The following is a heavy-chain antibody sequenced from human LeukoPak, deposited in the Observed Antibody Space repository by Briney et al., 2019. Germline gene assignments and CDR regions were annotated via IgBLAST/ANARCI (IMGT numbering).Heavy chain of an antibody. CDR1: GFTFSSYE. Sequence: GGSLRLSCAASGFTFSSYEMNWVRQAPGKGLEWVSYISSSSSYTNYADSVKGRFTISRDNAKNSLYLQMNSLRAEDTAVYYCATQNGGTSGYWGQGTLVTVSS. CDR3: ATQNGGTSGY. V-gene: IGHV3-21*05. J-gene: IGHJ4*02. D-gene: IGHD4-23*01. CDR2: ISSSSSYT.